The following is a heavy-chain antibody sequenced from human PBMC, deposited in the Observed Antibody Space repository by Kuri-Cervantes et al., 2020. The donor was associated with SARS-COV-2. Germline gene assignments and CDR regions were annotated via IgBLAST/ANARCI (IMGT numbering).Heavy chain of an antibody. CDR2: ISSSSSYT. J-gene: IGHJ6*02. CDR1: GFTFSDYY. V-gene: IGHV3-11*06. CDR3: RGYSTSSYYYYGMDV. Sequence: GGSLRLSCAASGFTFSDYYMSWIRQAPGKGLEWVSYISSSSSYTNYADSVKGRFTISRDNAKNSLYLQMNSLRAEDTAVYYCRGYSTSSYYYYGMDVWGHGTTVTVSS. D-gene: IGHD6-6*01.